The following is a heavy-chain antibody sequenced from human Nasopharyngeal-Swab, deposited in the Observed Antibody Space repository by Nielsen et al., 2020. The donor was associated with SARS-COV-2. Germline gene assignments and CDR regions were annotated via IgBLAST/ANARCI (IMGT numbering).Heavy chain of an antibody. D-gene: IGHD3-10*01. V-gene: IGHV5-51*01. CDR2: IYPCDSDT. CDR3: AIDYGSGNYGLDV. CDR1: GYRFSTYW. J-gene: IGHJ6*02. Sequence: TVSCQASGYRFSTYWINWVRPTPAKGLEWMGIIYPCDSDTKYRPSFQGQVSISVDKSINTAYLQWNSLKASDTATYFCAIDYGSGNYGLDVWGQGTRVTVSS.